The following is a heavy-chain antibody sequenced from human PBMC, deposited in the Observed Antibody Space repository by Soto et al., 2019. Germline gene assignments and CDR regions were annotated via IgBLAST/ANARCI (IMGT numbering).Heavy chain of an antibody. J-gene: IGHJ3*02. V-gene: IGHV3-48*01. CDR2: ISSSSSTI. CDR3: ARGKGHIVVVVAASEGAFDI. Sequence: GGLLRLSCAASGFNFISYSMNWVLQAPGKGLEWVSYISSSSSTIYYADSVKGRFTISRDNAKNSLYLQMNSLRAEDTAVYYCARGKGHIVVVVAASEGAFDIWGQGTMVTVSS. D-gene: IGHD2-15*01. CDR1: GFNFISYS.